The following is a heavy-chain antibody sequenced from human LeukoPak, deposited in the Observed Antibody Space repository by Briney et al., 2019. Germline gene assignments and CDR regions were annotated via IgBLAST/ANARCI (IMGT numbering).Heavy chain of an antibody. V-gene: IGHV4-31*03. Sequence: SQTLSLTCTVSGGSISSGGYYWSWIRQHPGKGLEWIGYIYYSGSTYYNPSLKSRVTISVDTSKNQFSLKLSSVTAADTAVYYCARGIAVAAEDAFDIWGQGTMVTVSS. CDR2: IYYSGST. CDR3: ARGIAVAAEDAFDI. CDR1: GGSISSGGYY. J-gene: IGHJ3*02. D-gene: IGHD6-19*01.